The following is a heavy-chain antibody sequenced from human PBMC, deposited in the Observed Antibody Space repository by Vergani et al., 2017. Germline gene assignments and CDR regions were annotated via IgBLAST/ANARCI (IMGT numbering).Heavy chain of an antibody. J-gene: IGHJ6*02. V-gene: IGHV3-53*04. CDR2: IYSGGST. CDR1: GFTVSSNY. D-gene: IGHD5-12*01. Sequence: EVQLVESGGGLVQPGGSLRLSCAASGFTVSSNYMSWVRQAPGKGLEWVSVIYSGGSTYYADSVKGRFTISRHNSKNTLYLQMNSLRAEDPAVYYCARDRVDIVATTTYYYYYYYGMDVWGQGTTVTVSS. CDR3: ARDRVDIVATTTYYYYYYYGMDV.